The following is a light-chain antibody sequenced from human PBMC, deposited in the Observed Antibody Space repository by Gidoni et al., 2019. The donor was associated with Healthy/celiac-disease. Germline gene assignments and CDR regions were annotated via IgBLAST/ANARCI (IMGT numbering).Light chain of an antibody. CDR3: QSADSSGTYAV. CDR1: ALPKQY. Sequence: SSDLTQPPSVSVSPGQTARITCSGDALPKQYAYWYQQKPGQAPVLVIYKDSERPSGIPERFSGSSSGKTVTLTISGVQAEDEADYYCQSADSSGTYAVFGGGTQLTVL. J-gene: IGLJ7*01. CDR2: KDS. V-gene: IGLV3-25*03.